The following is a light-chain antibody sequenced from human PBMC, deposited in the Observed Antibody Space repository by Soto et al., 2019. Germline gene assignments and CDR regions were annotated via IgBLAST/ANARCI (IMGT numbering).Light chain of an antibody. CDR3: QSADSSGTLYF. V-gene: IGLV3-25*02. J-gene: IGLJ1*01. CDR1: ALPKQY. Sequence: SYELTQPPSVSVSPGQTARITCSGDALPKQYAYWYQQKPGQAPVLVIYKDSERPSGIPERFSGSSSGTTVTLTISGVQAEDEADYYCQSADSSGTLYFFGTGTKVTVL. CDR2: KDS.